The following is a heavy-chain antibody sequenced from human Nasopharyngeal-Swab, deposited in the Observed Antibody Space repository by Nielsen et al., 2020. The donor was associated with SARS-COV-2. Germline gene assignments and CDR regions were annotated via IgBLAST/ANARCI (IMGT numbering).Heavy chain of an antibody. D-gene: IGHD3-9*01. V-gene: IGHV3-30*18. CDR3: AKDLKYYDILTGYMQISYPRRYYYYGMDV. CDR2: ISYEGSNK. Sequence: SLKISCAASGFTFSSYGMHWVRQAPGKGLEWVAVISYEGSNKYDADSVKGRFTISRDNSKNTLYLQMNSLRAEDTAVYYCAKDLKYYDILTGYMQISYPRRYYYYGMDVWGQGTTVTVSS. CDR1: GFTFSSYG. J-gene: IGHJ6*02.